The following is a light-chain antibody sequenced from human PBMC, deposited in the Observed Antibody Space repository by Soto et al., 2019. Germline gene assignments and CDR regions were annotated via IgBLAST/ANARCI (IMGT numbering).Light chain of an antibody. CDR3: ATWDDSLSGVV. CDR1: SSNIGSNS. CDR2: RNN. J-gene: IGLJ2*01. Sequence: QSVLTQPPSASGTPGQRVTISCSGSSSNIGSNSVYWYQQLPGTAPKLLIYRNNQRPSGVPDRFSGSKSGTSASLAIRGLRSEDEAEYYCATWDDSLSGVVFGGGTKVTVL. V-gene: IGLV1-47*01.